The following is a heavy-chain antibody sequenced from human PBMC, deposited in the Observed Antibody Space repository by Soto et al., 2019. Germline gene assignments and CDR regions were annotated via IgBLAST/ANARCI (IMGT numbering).Heavy chain of an antibody. Sequence: EVQLVESGEGLVQPGGSLRLSCTASGFTFSTYSMNWVRQAPGKGLEWVSYISSSSSNIYYAESVKGRFTISRDNAKNLVYLQMNSLRAEDTAVYFCARGRGSSSWQQTFDIWGQGTMVTVSS. V-gene: IGHV3-48*01. J-gene: IGHJ3*02. CDR2: ISSSSSNI. CDR1: GFTFSTYS. CDR3: ARGRGSSSWQQTFDI. D-gene: IGHD6-13*01.